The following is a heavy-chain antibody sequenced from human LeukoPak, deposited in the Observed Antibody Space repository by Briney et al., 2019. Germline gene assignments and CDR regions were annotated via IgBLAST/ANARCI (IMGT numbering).Heavy chain of an antibody. V-gene: IGHV3-21*04. D-gene: IGHD3-3*01. J-gene: IGHJ4*02. CDR2: ISSSSAYI. CDR3: AKDIFSSDDFWSESFDY. CDR1: GFTFSSFS. Sequence: SGGSLSLSCAASGFTFSSFSINWVRKPPGKGLEWVSSISSSSAYIYYADSVKGRFTISRDNSKNTLYLQMNSLRAEDTAVYYCAKDIFSSDDFWSESFDYWGQGTLVTVSS.